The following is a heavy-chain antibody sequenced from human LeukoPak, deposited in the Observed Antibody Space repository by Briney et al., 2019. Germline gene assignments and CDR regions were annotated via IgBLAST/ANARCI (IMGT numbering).Heavy chain of an antibody. D-gene: IGHD2-15*01. CDR2: TYYSGST. CDR1: GGSISSSSYY. Sequence: SETLSLTCTVSGGSISSSSYYGGGIRQPPGKGREGIGGTYYSGSTYYNPSLKSRVTISVDTSKNQFSLKLSSVTAADTAVYYCARHCRGGSCYYESADDAFDIWGQGTMVTVSS. CDR3: ARHCRGGSCYYESADDAFDI. J-gene: IGHJ3*02. V-gene: IGHV4-39*01.